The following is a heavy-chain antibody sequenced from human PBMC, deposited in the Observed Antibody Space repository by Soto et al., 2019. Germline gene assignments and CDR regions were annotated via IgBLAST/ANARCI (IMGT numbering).Heavy chain of an antibody. Sequence: ASVKVSCKASGGTFSSYAISWVRQAPGQGLEWMGGLIPIFGTANYAQKFQGRVTITADESTSTAYMELSSLRSEDTAVYYCATHGAGIVVVPAAIPEFSYYGMDVWGQGTTVTVSS. CDR3: ATHGAGIVVVPAAIPEFSYYGMDV. V-gene: IGHV1-69*13. CDR2: LIPIFGTA. CDR1: GGTFSSYA. D-gene: IGHD2-2*02. J-gene: IGHJ6*02.